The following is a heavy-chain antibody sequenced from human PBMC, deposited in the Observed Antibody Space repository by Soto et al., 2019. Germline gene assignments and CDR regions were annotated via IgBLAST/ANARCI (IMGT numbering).Heavy chain of an antibody. D-gene: IGHD6-6*01. CDR1: GYTFTSYA. Sequence: QVQLVQSGAEEKKPGASVKVSCKASGYTFTSYAMHWVRQAPGQSLEWMGWINAGNGNTKYSQKFQGRVTITRDTSASTAYMELSSLRSADTAVYYCARGGYSSSSMGYWGQGTLVTVSS. J-gene: IGHJ4*02. V-gene: IGHV1-3*05. CDR3: ARGGYSSSSMGY. CDR2: INAGNGNT.